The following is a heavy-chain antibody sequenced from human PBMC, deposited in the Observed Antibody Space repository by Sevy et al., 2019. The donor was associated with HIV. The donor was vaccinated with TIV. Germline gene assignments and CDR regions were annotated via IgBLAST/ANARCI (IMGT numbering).Heavy chain of an antibody. J-gene: IGHJ6*02. CDR2: FIPMFDTA. CDR3: AGSYFDSSGYSPLYYYGMDV. V-gene: IGHV1-69*13. D-gene: IGHD3-22*01. Sequence: ASVKVSCKASGGTFSSYAISWVRQAPGQGLEWMGGFIPMFDTANYAQKFQGKVTLTADGSTTTAYMELSSLRSDDTAVYYCAGSYFDSSGYSPLYYYGMDVWGQGTTVTVSS. CDR1: GGTFSSYA.